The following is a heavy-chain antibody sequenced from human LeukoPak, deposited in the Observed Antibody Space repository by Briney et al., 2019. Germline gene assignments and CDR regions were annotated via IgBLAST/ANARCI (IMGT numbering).Heavy chain of an antibody. V-gene: IGHV4-31*11. J-gene: IGHJ4*02. CDR1: GGSFSGYY. CDR2: IYYSGST. CDR3: ARVPVDTAMAHGLDY. Sequence: SETLSLTCAVYGGSFSGYYWSWIRQHPGKGLEWIGYIYYSGSTYYNPSLKSRVTISVDTSKNQFSLKLSSVTAADTAVYYCARVPVDTAMAHGLDYWGQGTLVTVSS. D-gene: IGHD5-18*01.